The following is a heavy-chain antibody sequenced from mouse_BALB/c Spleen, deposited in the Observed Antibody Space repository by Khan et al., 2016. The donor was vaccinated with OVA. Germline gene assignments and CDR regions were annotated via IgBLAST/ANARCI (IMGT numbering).Heavy chain of an antibody. D-gene: IGHD2-14*01. V-gene: IGHV1-26*01. J-gene: IGHJ3*01. CDR2: VNPNNGDT. Sequence: VRLQQSGPDLVKPGASVKISCKASGYSFTAYYLSWVKQSPGESLEWIGRVNPNNGDTTYNQKFKGKAILTVDKSSNTAYMDLRSLTSEDSAVYYCARGYDFFAYWGQGTLVTVSA. CDR3: ARGYDFFAY. CDR1: GYSFTAYY.